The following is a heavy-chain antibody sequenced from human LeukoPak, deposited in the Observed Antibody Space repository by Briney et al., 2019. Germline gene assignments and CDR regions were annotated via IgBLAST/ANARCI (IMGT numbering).Heavy chain of an antibody. CDR3: AKAGNVLLWFGELSVGWFDP. D-gene: IGHD3-10*01. V-gene: IGHV3-23*01. CDR2: ISGSGGST. Sequence: GGSLRLSCAASGFTFSSYAMSWVRQAPGKGLEWVSAISGSGGSTYYADSVKGRFTISRDNSKNTLYLQMNSLRAEDTAVYYCAKAGNVLLWFGELSVGWFDPWGQGTLVTVSS. CDR1: GFTFSSYA. J-gene: IGHJ5*02.